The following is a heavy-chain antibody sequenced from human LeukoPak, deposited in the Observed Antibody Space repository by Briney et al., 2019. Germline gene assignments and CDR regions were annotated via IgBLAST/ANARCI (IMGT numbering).Heavy chain of an antibody. V-gene: IGHV1-2*06. CDR1: GYTFTGYY. CDR3: ARPYSYCGGDCPSWAFDI. Sequence: ASVKVSCKASGYTFTGYYMHLVRQAPGQGLEWMGRINPNSGGTNYAQKFQGRVTMTRDTSISTAYMELSRLRSDDTAVYYCARPYSYCGGDCPSWAFDIWGQGTLVTVSS. D-gene: IGHD2-21*02. CDR2: INPNSGGT. J-gene: IGHJ3*02.